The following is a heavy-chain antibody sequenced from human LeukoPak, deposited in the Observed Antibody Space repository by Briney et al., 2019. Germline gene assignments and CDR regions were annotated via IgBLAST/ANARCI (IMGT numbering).Heavy chain of an antibody. D-gene: IGHD3-10*01. V-gene: IGHV3-74*01. CDR2: IDGNGRTT. CDR3: ARDVPRTSGP. Sequence: GGSLKLSCAASGFTFSSEWMHWVRQAPGRGLVWISHIDGNGRTTNYGDSVRGRFTVSRDNAKNTLYLQMNSLRAEDTAVYYCARDVPRTSGPWGQGTLVTVSS. J-gene: IGHJ5*02. CDR1: GFTFSSEW.